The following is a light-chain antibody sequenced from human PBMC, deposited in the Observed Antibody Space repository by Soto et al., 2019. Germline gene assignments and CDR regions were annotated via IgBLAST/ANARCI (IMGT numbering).Light chain of an antibody. CDR1: SSNIGAGYD. CDR3: QSYDSSLSVV. Sequence: QSVLTQPPSVSGAPGQRVTISCTGSSSNIGAGYDVHWYQQLPGTAPKLLIYGNSNRPSGVPDRFSGSKSGTSASLAITGLQAEDEADYYRQSYDSSLSVVFGGGPKLTVL. J-gene: IGLJ2*01. CDR2: GNS. V-gene: IGLV1-40*01.